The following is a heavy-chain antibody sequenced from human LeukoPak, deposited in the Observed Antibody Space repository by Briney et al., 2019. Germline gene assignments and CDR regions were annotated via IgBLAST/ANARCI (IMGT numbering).Heavy chain of an antibody. V-gene: IGHV4-4*07. D-gene: IGHD4-17*01. Sequence: RPSETLSLTCAVSGASITPYYWTWIRQPAGKTLEWIGRIHTTGNTNHNSSLKSRVTMSLDTSNSQFSLKLASVTDADTAVYYCARGHRRGDYSDRYNFYDYWGQGILVTVSS. CDR1: GASITPYY. CDR2: IHTTGNT. J-gene: IGHJ4*02. CDR3: ARGHRRGDYSDRYNFYDY.